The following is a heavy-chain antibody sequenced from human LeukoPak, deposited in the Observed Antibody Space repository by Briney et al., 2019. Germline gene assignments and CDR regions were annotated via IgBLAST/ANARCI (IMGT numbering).Heavy chain of an antibody. D-gene: IGHD3-10*01. Sequence: PGGSLRLSCAASGFTVSSNYMSWVRQAPGKGLEWVSVIYSGGSTYYADSVKGRFTISRDNSKNTLYLQMNSLRAKDTAVYYCARSYRGRDSLDYWGQGTLVTVSS. CDR3: ARSYRGRDSLDY. V-gene: IGHV3-53*01. CDR2: IYSGGST. CDR1: GFTVSSNY. J-gene: IGHJ4*02.